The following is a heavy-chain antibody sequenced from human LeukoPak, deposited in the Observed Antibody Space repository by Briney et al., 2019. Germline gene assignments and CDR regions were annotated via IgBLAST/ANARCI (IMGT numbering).Heavy chain of an antibody. Sequence: SETLSLTCTVSGDSITTSNYYWGWIRQPPGKGLEWIGSIYYSGSTYYNPSLKSRVTISVDTSKNHFSLKLNSVTAADTAVYYCAKPSNYYGSATDAFDFWGQGTMVTVSS. D-gene: IGHD3-10*01. J-gene: IGHJ3*01. CDR2: IYYSGST. V-gene: IGHV4-39*07. CDR1: GDSITTSNYY. CDR3: AKPSNYYGSATDAFDF.